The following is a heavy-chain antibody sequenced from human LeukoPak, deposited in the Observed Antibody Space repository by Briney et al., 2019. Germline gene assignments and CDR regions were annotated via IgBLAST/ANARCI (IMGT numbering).Heavy chain of an antibody. V-gene: IGHV3-21*01. CDR1: GFTFDDYG. Sequence: PGGSLRLSCAASGFTFDDYGMSWVRQAPGKGLEWVSSISSSSSYIYYADSVKGRFTISRDNAKNSLYLQMNSLRAEDTAVYYCARSLTPLPTWFGELSYWGQGTLVTVSS. CDR2: ISSSSSYI. D-gene: IGHD3-10*01. J-gene: IGHJ4*02. CDR3: ARSLTPLPTWFGELSY.